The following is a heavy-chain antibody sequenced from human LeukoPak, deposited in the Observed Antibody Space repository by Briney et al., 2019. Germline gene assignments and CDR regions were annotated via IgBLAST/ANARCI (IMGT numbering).Heavy chain of an antibody. CDR1: GGTFSFYA. D-gene: IGHD5-18*01. Sequence: SVNVSCKASGGTFSFYAISWVRQAPGQGLEWMGGIIPIFNITNYAQKFLGRVTLTADESTSTAYMELSILRSEDTAVYYCARGHSGMTVMVNLDYWGQGTLVTVSS. CDR3: ARGHSGMTVMVNLDY. J-gene: IGHJ4*02. CDR2: IIPIFNIT. V-gene: IGHV1-69*01.